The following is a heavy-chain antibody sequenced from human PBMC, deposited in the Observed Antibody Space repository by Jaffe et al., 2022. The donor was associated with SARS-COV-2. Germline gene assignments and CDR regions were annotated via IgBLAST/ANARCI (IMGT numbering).Heavy chain of an antibody. Sequence: QVQLVESGGGVVQPGRSLRLSCAASGFTFSSYAMHWVRQAPGKGLEWVAVISYDGSNKYYADSVKGRFTISRDNSKNTLYLQMNSLRAEDTAVYYCARDGVVEATSPAYYYYYGMDVWGQGTTVTVSS. CDR2: ISYDGSNK. CDR3: ARDGVVEATSPAYYYYYGMDV. V-gene: IGHV3-30-3*01. D-gene: IGHD1-26*01. CDR1: GFTFSSYA. J-gene: IGHJ6*02.